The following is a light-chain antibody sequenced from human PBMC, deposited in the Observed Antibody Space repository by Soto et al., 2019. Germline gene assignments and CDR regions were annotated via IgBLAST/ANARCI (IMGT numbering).Light chain of an antibody. CDR3: NSYTSSSTYV. V-gene: IGLV2-14*03. CDR1: SSDVGGYNY. J-gene: IGLJ1*01. Sequence: QSALTQPASVSGSPGQSITISCTGTSSDVGGYNYVSWYQQHPGKAPKLMIYDVSDRPSGVSNRFYGSKSGNTASLTISGLQAEDEAEYYCNSYTSSSTYVFGTGTKLTVL. CDR2: DVS.